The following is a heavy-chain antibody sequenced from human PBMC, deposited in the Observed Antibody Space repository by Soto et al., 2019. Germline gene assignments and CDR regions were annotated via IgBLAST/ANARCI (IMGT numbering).Heavy chain of an antibody. V-gene: IGHV4-34*01. Sequence: NPSETLSLTCAVYGGSFSGYYCIWIRQPPGKGLEWIGEINHSGSTNYNPSLKSRVTISVDTTNNRFYLKLNYVTAADTAMYYCAREDYFDSGGFPIWGQGTLVTVSS. CDR2: INHSGST. CDR1: GGSFSGYY. J-gene: IGHJ4*02. D-gene: IGHD3-22*01. CDR3: AREDYFDSGGFPI.